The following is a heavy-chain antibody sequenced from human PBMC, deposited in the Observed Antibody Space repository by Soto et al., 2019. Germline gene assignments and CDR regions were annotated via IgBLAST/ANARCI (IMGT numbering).Heavy chain of an antibody. J-gene: IGHJ5*02. D-gene: IGHD3-3*02. V-gene: IGHV4-39*01. CDR2: IYYSGST. Sequence: QLQLQESGPGLVKPSETLSLTCTVSGGSISSSSYYWGWIRQPPGKGLEWIGSIYYSGSTYYNPSLKSRVTISVDTSKNQFSLTLSSVTAADPAVYYCASPKIAFYNWFDPWGQGTLVTVSS. CDR1: GGSISSSSYY. CDR3: ASPKIAFYNWFDP.